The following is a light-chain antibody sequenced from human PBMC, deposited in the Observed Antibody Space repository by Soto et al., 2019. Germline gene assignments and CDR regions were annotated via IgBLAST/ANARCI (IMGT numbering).Light chain of an antibody. CDR1: SSIIGEYY. CDR2: END. V-gene: IGLV1-51*02. Sequence: SVVTQPPPVSSGPGQKVPMSCSGNSSIIGEYYVSWHQQLPGTAPKLLIYENDKRPSGIPDRFSGSKSGTSATLNITGLQTGDEADYYCGTWDSSLTTFVFGTGTKVTVL. J-gene: IGLJ1*01. CDR3: GTWDSSLTTFV.